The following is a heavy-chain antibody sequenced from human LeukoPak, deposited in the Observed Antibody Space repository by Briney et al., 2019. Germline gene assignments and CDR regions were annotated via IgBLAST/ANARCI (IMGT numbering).Heavy chain of an antibody. D-gene: IGHD4-17*01. CDR3: ARDLVTVTKGFDI. CDR1: GDSFSSHY. Sequence: SETLSLTCTVSGDSFSSHYWTWIRQPPGKGLEWIGYISYIGSTNYNPSLKSRVTISIDTSKNQFSLKLSSVTAADTGVYYCARDLVTVTKGFDIWGQGTMVSVSS. V-gene: IGHV4-59*11. CDR2: ISYIGST. J-gene: IGHJ3*02.